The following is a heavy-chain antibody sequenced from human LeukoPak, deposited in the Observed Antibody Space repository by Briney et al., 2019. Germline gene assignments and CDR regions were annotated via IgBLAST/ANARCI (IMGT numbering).Heavy chain of an antibody. D-gene: IGHD6-13*01. CDR2: INTNTGNP. CDR1: GYTFTSYG. V-gene: IGHV7-4-1*02. CDR3: ARDRIAAAGYYFDY. J-gene: IGHJ4*02. Sequence: ASVKVSCKASGYTFTSYGISWVRQAPGQGLEWMGWINTNTGNPTYAQGFTGRFVFSLDTSVSTAYLQISSLKAEDTAVYYCARDRIAAAGYYFDYWGQGTLVTVSS.